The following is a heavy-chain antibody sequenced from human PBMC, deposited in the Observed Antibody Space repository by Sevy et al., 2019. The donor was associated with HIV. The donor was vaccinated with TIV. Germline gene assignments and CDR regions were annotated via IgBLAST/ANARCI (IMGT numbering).Heavy chain of an antibody. V-gene: IGHV3-30*19. CDR2: ISYDGSNK. CDR3: AREHGDYEGGMDV. CDR1: GFTFSSYG. J-gene: IGHJ6*02. D-gene: IGHD4-17*01. Sequence: GGSLRLSCAASGFTFSSYGMHWVRQAPGKGLEWVAVISYDGSNKYYADSVKGRFTISRDNSKSTLYLQMNSLRAEDTALYYCAREHGDYEGGMDVWGQGTTVTVSS.